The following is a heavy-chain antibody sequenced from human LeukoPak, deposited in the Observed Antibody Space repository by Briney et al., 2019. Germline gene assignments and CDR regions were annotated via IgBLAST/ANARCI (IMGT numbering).Heavy chain of an antibody. CDR1: GGSFSGYY. J-gene: IGHJ4*02. V-gene: IGHV4-34*01. Sequence: SETLSLTCAVYGGSFSGYYWSWIRQPPGKGLEWIGEINHSGSTNYNPSLKSRVTISVDTSKNQFSLKLSSVTAADTAVYYCARIPYALAAAGDYWGQGTLVTVSS. CDR3: ARIPYALAAAGDY. CDR2: INHSGST. D-gene: IGHD6-13*01.